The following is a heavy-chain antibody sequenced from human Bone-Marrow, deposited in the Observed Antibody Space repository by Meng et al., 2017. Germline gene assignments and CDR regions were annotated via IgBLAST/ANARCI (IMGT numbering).Heavy chain of an antibody. J-gene: IGHJ4*02. V-gene: IGHV1-69*13. CDR2: IIPIFGTA. CDR3: ARESRPYTTVSGHFDC. CDR1: GGTFSSYA. Sequence: SVKVSCKASGGTFSSYAISWVRQAPGQGLEWMGGIIPIFGTANYAQKFQGRVTITADESTSTAYMELSSLRSEDTAVYYCARESRPYTTVSGHFDCWAREPWSPSPQ. D-gene: IGHD1-1*01.